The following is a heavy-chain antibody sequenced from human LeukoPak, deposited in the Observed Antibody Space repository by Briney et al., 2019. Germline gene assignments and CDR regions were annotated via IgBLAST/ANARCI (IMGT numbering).Heavy chain of an antibody. Sequence: PSETLSLTCTVSGGSISSSSYYWGWIRQPPGKGLEWIGSIYYSGSTYYNPSLKSRVTISVDTSKNQFSLKLSSVTAADTAVYYCARDPYSSSSLVWFDPWGQGTLVTVSS. D-gene: IGHD6-6*01. CDR1: GGSISSSSYY. J-gene: IGHJ5*02. V-gene: IGHV4-39*07. CDR2: IYYSGST. CDR3: ARDPYSSSSLVWFDP.